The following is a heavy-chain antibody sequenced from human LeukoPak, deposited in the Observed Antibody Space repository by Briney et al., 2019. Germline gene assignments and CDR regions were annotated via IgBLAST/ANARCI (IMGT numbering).Heavy chain of an antibody. CDR2: ISGDGGST. Sequence: GGSLRLSCAASGFTFDDYAMHWVRQAPGKGLEWVSLISGDGGSTYYADSVKGRFTISRDNSKNSLYLQMNSLRTEDTALYYCAKDGNGCSGDSCLLGDFDYWGQGTLVTVSS. V-gene: IGHV3-43*02. J-gene: IGHJ4*02. D-gene: IGHD2-15*01. CDR1: GFTFDDYA. CDR3: AKDGNGCSGDSCLLGDFDY.